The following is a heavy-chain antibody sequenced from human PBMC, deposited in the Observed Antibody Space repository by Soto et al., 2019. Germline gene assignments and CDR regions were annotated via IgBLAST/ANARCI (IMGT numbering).Heavy chain of an antibody. Sequence: SQPLSLTCTVSGGSISSFYWSWIRQHPGKGLEWIGYIFYSGTTYYNPSLKSRVTISVDTSKNQFSLKLSSVTAADTAVYYCARSVDPWGQGTLVTVSS. CDR2: IFYSGTT. V-gene: IGHV4-31*03. J-gene: IGHJ5*02. CDR3: ARSVDP. CDR1: GGSISSFY.